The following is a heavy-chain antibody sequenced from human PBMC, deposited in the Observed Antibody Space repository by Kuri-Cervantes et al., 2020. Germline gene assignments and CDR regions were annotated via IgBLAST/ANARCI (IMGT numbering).Heavy chain of an antibody. CDR2: IIPIFGSA. CDR3: ASLNGDWFDP. D-gene: IGHD4-17*01. Sequence: SVKVSCKASGGTFSSYAISWVRQAPGQGLEWMGGIIPIFGSANYAQKFQGRVTITTDESTSTAYMELNSLRSEDTAVYYCASLNGDWFDPWGQGTLVTVSS. J-gene: IGHJ5*02. V-gene: IGHV1-69*05. CDR1: GGTFSSYA.